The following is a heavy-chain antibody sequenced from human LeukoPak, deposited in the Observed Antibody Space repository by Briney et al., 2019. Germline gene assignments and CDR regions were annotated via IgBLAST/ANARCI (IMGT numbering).Heavy chain of an antibody. CDR2: TYYRSNWYN. CDR1: GDSVSSNSAA. V-gene: IGHV6-1*01. Sequence: SQTLSLTCGISGDSVSSNSAAWNWIRQSPSRGLEWLGRTYYRSNWYNDYAIYVKGRITIKPDTSNNQVSLQLNSVTPEDTAVYYCVRDWINTVHAFDVWGQGTMVIVSS. D-gene: IGHD2-2*03. CDR3: VRDWINTVHAFDV. J-gene: IGHJ3*01.